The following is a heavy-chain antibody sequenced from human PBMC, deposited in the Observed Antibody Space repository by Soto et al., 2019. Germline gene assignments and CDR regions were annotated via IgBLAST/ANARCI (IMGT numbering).Heavy chain of an antibody. CDR1: GGSFSGYY. V-gene: IGHV4-34*01. CDR3: ASPIAVAGKKFFYYGMDV. Sequence: SETLSLTCAVYGGSFSGYYWSWIRQPPGKGLEWIGEINHSGSTNYNPSLKSRVTISVDTSKNQFSLKLGSVTAADTAVYYCASPIAVAGKKFFYYGMDVWGQGTTVTVSS. CDR2: INHSGST. D-gene: IGHD6-19*01. J-gene: IGHJ6*02.